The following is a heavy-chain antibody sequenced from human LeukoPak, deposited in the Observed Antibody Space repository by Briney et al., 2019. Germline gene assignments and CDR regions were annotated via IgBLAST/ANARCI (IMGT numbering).Heavy chain of an antibody. Sequence: SETLSLTCTVSGGSLSSANYYWSWIRQPAGKGLEWIGRIYTSGSTSYNPSLKSRVTISVDTSKNQFSLKLSSVTAADTAVYYCARAKWFGELGRGNWFDPWGQGTLVTVSS. CDR1: GGSLSSANYY. CDR2: IYTSGST. V-gene: IGHV4-61*02. D-gene: IGHD3-10*01. J-gene: IGHJ5*02. CDR3: ARAKWFGELGRGNWFDP.